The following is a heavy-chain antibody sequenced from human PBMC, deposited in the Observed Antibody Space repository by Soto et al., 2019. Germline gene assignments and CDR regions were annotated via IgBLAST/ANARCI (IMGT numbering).Heavy chain of an antibody. CDR1: GFTFSSYG. V-gene: IGHV3-33*01. D-gene: IGHD3-3*01. Sequence: GGSLRLSCAASGFTFSSYGMHWVRQAPGKGLEWVAVIWYDGSNKYYADSVKGRFTISRDNSKNTLYLQMNSLRAEDTAVYYCARSGQGYYDFWSGYPPTDPWGQGTLVTVSS. J-gene: IGHJ5*02. CDR3: ARSGQGYYDFWSGYPPTDP. CDR2: IWYDGSNK.